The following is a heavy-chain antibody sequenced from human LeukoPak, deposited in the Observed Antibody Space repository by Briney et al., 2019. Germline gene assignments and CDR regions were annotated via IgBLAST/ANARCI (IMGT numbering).Heavy chain of an antibody. Sequence: GGSLRLSCAASGFTVSSNYMSWVRQAPGKGLEWVSSIGSGSTYTYYADSVKGRFTISRDNAKKSLYLQLNSLRAEDTAVYFCARDGTMVRGVRYYFMDVWGKGTTVTVSS. CDR3: ARDGTMVRGVRYYFMDV. J-gene: IGHJ6*03. CDR2: IGSGSTYT. CDR1: GFTVSSNY. D-gene: IGHD3-10*01. V-gene: IGHV3-21*01.